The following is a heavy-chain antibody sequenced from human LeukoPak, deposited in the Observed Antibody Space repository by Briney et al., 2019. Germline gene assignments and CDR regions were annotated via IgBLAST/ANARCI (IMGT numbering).Heavy chain of an antibody. Sequence: PSETLSLTCSVSGGSISSGNFYWNWIRQTTGKSLEWIGRIYTKGSTNYNPSLKSRVTISLDTTKNQFSLSLSSATAADTALYYCAREIDSGGLYFYYYMDVWGKGTVVTV. CDR1: GGSISSGNFY. J-gene: IGHJ6*03. CDR3: AREIDSGGLYFYYYMDV. D-gene: IGHD4-23*01. V-gene: IGHV4-61*02. CDR2: IYTKGST.